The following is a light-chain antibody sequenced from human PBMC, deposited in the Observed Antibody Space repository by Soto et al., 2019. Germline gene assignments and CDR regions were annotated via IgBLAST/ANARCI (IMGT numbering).Light chain of an antibody. CDR2: GAS. V-gene: IGKV3-20*01. CDR1: QSVNSNY. Sequence: EIVLTQSPGTLSVSPGERVTLSCRASQSVNSNYLAWYQQRPGQAPRLLIFGASYRATGIPDRFSGSGSGTDFTLTISSLEPEDFAVYYCQQYSSSPPEFTFGPGTRVDSK. J-gene: IGKJ3*01. CDR3: QQYSSSPPEFT.